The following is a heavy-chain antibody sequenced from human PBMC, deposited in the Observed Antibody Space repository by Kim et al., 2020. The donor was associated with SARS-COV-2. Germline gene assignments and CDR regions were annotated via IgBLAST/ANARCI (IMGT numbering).Heavy chain of an antibody. CDR3: ARLGSGWYNFFDL. J-gene: IGHJ5*02. D-gene: IGHD6-19*01. V-gene: IGHV3-11*06. Sequence: VKRRFTLSRDNAKNSLYLQINRLSVEDTGVYYCARLGSGWYNFFDLWGQGTLVTVSS.